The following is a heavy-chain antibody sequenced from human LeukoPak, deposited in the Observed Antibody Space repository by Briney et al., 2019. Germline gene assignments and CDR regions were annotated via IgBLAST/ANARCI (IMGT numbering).Heavy chain of an antibody. V-gene: IGHV3-73*01. J-gene: IGHJ4*02. CDR3: RLAVAGTGDY. Sequence: GGSLRLSCAASGFTFSGSAMHWARQASGKGLEWVGRIRSKANSYATAYAASVKGRFTISRDDSKNTAYLQMNSLKTEDTAVYYCRLAVAGTGDYWGQGTLVTVSS. CDR2: IRSKANSYAT. D-gene: IGHD6-19*01. CDR1: GFTFSGSA.